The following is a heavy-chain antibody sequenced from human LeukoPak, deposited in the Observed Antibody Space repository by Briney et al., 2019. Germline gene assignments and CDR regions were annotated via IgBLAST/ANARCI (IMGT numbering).Heavy chain of an antibody. D-gene: IGHD6-19*01. V-gene: IGHV4-39*07. CDR2: IYYSGST. J-gene: IGHJ4*02. Sequence: SETLSLTCTVSGGSISSSSYYWGWIRQPPGKGLEWIGSIYYSGSTNYNPSLKSRVTISVDTSKNQFSLKLSSVTAADTAVYYCASAGHSSGWAYYFDYWGQGTLVTVSS. CDR1: GGSISSSSYY. CDR3: ASAGHSSGWAYYFDY.